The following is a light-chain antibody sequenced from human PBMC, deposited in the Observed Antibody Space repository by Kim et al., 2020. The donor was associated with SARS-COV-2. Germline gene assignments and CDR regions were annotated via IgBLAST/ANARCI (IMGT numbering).Light chain of an antibody. Sequence: SPGDSATLSCRASQSVRSSYLAWYQQKPGQAPRLLIYGASSRATGIPDRFSGSGSGTDFTLTISRLEPEDFAVYYCQQYGSSPPYTFGQGTKLEI. V-gene: IGKV3-20*01. CDR1: QSVRSSY. J-gene: IGKJ2*01. CDR2: GAS. CDR3: QQYGSSPPYT.